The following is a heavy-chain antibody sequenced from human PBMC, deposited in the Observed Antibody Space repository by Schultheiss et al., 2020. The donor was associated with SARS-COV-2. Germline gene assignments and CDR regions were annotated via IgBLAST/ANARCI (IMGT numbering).Heavy chain of an antibody. CDR3: ARDRFHFDSSGLPAY. D-gene: IGHD3-22*01. CDR2: IGSGCDTR. J-gene: IGHJ4*02. V-gene: IGHV3-48*01. Sequence: GGSLRLSCAASGFTFSSYSMNWVRQAPGKGLEWVSYIGSGCDTRHYADSVKGRFTISRDSDKNTLYLQINSLRADDTAVYYCARDRFHFDSSGLPAYWGQGTLVTVSS. CDR1: GFTFSSYS.